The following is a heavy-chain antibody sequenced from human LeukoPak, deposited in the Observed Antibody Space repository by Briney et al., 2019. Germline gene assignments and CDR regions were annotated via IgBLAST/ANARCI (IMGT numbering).Heavy chain of an antibody. D-gene: IGHD3-16*02. Sequence: SETLSLTCTVSGGSISSYYWSRIRQPPGKGLEWIGYIYYSGSTNYNPSLKSRVTISVDTSKNQFSLKLSSVTAADTAVYYCASSTYDYVWGSYLGPFDYWGQGTLVTVYS. CDR3: ASSTYDYVWGSYLGPFDY. CDR2: IYYSGST. J-gene: IGHJ4*02. CDR1: GGSISSYY. V-gene: IGHV4-59*01.